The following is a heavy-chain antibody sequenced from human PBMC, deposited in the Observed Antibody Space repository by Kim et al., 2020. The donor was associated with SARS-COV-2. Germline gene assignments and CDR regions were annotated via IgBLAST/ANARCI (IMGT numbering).Heavy chain of an antibody. CDR1: GVSISSGGYY. CDR2: ILHSGAT. J-gene: IGHJ5*02. Sequence: SETLSLTCSVSGVSISSGGYYWTWIRQRPGKGLEWIGYILHSGATFYNPVLRSRLSMSTDASESHFSLHLSSVTVADTAVYYCGRSMRYCDGEIDPCGQG. V-gene: IGHV4-31*03. D-gene: IGHD3-9*01. CDR3: GRSMRYCDGEIDP.